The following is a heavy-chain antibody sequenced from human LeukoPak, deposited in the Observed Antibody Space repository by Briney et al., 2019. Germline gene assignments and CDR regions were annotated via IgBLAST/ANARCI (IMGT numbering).Heavy chain of an antibody. D-gene: IGHD3-22*01. CDR1: GGTFSSYA. J-gene: IGHJ4*02. Sequence: SVKVSCKASGGTFSSYAISWVRQAPGQGLEWMGRIIPIFGIANYAQKFQGRVTITADKSTSTAYMELSSLRSEDTAVYYCARDYGSSGPFDYWGQGTLVTVSS. CDR3: ARDYGSSGPFDY. CDR2: IIPIFGIA. V-gene: IGHV1-69*04.